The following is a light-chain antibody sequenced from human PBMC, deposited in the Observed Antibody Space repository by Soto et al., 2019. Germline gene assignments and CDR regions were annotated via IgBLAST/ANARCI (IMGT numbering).Light chain of an antibody. V-gene: IGLV2-23*01. CDR3: CSYAPSHVWV. Sequence: QSALTQPASVSGSPGQSITISCTGDSSDVGSFDVVSWYQHHPGKAPKLIIFDAYKRPSGISDHFSGSKSASGASLTISGLQADDEADYYCCSYAPSHVWVFGGGTKLTVL. CDR1: SSDVGSFDV. CDR2: DAY. J-gene: IGLJ3*02.